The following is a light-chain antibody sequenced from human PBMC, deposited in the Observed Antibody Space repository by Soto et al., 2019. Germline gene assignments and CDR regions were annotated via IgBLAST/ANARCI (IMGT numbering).Light chain of an antibody. CDR1: SSDVGGYDY. CDR3: SSYAGRTLYV. J-gene: IGLJ1*01. Sequence: ALTQPPSASGSPGQSVTISCTGTSSDVGGYDYVSWYQQRPGKAPKLLIHEVTKRPSGVPDRFSGSKSGNTASLTVSGLQAEDEADYYCSSYAGRTLYVFGTGPKVTVL. CDR2: EVT. V-gene: IGLV2-8*01.